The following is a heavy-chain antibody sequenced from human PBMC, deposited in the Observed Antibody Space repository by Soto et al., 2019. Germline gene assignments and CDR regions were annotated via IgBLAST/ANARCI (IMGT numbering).Heavy chain of an antibody. CDR2: IFHTGIT. V-gene: IGHV4-59*03. Sequence: QVQLQQSGPGLMKPSETLSLTCTVSGDSISSSYWSWFRQPPGKGLEYIGFIFHTGITSYNPSLTSRVTISMDTSKNQFSLNLHSVTAADTAVYYCAKGAGRDGYNTARGQGTLVTVSA. CDR1: GDSISSSY. J-gene: IGHJ4*02. CDR3: AKGAGRDGYNTA. D-gene: IGHD5-12*01.